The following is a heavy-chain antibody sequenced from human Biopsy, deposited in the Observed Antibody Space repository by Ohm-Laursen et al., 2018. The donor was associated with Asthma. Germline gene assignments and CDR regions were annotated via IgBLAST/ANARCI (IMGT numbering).Heavy chain of an antibody. CDR2: IFFDGSNK. J-gene: IGHJ4*02. V-gene: IGHV3-30-3*01. CDR3: ARGKTWGRSYYFDY. D-gene: IGHD6-6*01. Sequence: SLRLSRTASGFTFRSYVMHWVRQAPGKGLEWVAGIFFDGSNKYYADSVKGRFTISRDNSKDTLYLQVNSLRGDDTAVYYCARGKTWGRSYYFDYWGQGTLVTVSS. CDR1: GFTFRSYV.